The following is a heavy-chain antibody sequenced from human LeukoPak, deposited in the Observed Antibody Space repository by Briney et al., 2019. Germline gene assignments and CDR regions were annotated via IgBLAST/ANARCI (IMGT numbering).Heavy chain of an antibody. Sequence: SETLSLTCTVSGGSISSGDHFWSWIRKHPGKGLEWIGYIYYSGTTYYNPSLKSRVTISVDTSKTHFSLKLTSVTAADTAVYYCTRDVPRSAGYPDNWGQGTLVTVSS. V-gene: IGHV4-31*03. J-gene: IGHJ4*02. CDR1: GGSISSGDHF. CDR2: IYYSGTT. CDR3: TRDVPRSAGYPDN. D-gene: IGHD2-15*01.